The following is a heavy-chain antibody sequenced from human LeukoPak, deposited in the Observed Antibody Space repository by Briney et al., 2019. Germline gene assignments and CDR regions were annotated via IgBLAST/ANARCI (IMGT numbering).Heavy chain of an antibody. J-gene: IGHJ4*02. CDR3: ARDSGRFGELFHAY. CDR1: GFTVSDNY. CDR2: IYSDGST. Sequence: GGSLRLSCAASGFTVSDNYMSWVRQAPGKGLEWVSVIYSDGSTYYADSVKGRFTISRDNSKNTVYLQMNSLRAEDTAVYYCARDSGRFGELFHAYRGQGTLVTVSS. D-gene: IGHD3-10*01. V-gene: IGHV3-66*01.